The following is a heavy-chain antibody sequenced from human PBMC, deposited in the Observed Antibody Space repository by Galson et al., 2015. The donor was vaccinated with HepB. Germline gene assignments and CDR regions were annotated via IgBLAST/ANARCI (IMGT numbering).Heavy chain of an antibody. J-gene: IGHJ3*02. CDR3: ATVGVTTKDDAFDI. CDR1: GYTFTGYY. Sequence: SVKVSCKASGYTFTGYYIHWVRQAPGQGLEWMGWINPNSGGTNYAQNFQGWVTMTRDTSISTAYMELSRLKSGDTAVYYCATVGVTTKDDAFDIWGQGTMVTVSS. D-gene: IGHD4-17*01. CDR2: INPNSGGT. V-gene: IGHV1-2*04.